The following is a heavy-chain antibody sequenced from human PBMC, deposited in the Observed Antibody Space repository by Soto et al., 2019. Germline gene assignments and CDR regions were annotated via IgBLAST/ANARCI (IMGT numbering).Heavy chain of an antibody. J-gene: IGHJ4*02. CDR2: ISGRGGST. V-gene: IGHV3-23*01. D-gene: IGHD3-22*01. CDR1: GFTFSNYA. Sequence: GGSLRLSCAASGFTFSNYAMNWVRQAPGKGLEWVSTISGRGGSTYYADSVKGRFSISRDNSKNILYLQMNSLRAEDTAVYYCAKATMTLVVIRLDSWGQGTLVTVSS. CDR3: AKATMTLVVIRLDS.